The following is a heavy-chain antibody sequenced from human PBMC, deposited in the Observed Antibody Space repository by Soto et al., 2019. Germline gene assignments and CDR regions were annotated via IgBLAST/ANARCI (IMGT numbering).Heavy chain of an antibody. Sequence: GESLKISCRGTGCTFTNYWIGWVRQMPGKGLEWMGIIYPGDSDARYSPSFQGQVTISADKSITTAYLQWSSQKTSDTAMYYCARRNRDSGYYYYYLDVWGRGTSVTVSS. D-gene: IGHD1-26*01. CDR1: GCTFTNYW. CDR2: IYPGDSDA. V-gene: IGHV5-51*01. CDR3: ARRNRDSGYYYYYLDV. J-gene: IGHJ6*03.